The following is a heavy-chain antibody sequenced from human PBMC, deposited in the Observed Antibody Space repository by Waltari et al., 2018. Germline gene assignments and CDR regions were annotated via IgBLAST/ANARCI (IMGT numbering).Heavy chain of an antibody. CDR3: ARQYYDSSGYLRAGNAFDI. V-gene: IGHV5-51*01. CDR2: IYPGDSDT. CDR1: GYSFTSYW. D-gene: IGHD3-22*01. J-gene: IGHJ3*02. Sequence: EVQLVQSGAEVKKPGESLKISCKGSGYSFTSYWIGWVRQMPGKGLEWMGIIYPGDSDTRYSPSFQGNVTISADKSISTAYLQWSSLKASDTAMYYWARQYYDSSGYLRAGNAFDIWGQGTMVTVSS.